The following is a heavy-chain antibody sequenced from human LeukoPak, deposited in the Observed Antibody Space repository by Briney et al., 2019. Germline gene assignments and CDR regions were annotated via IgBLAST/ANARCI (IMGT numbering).Heavy chain of an antibody. V-gene: IGHV3-23*01. D-gene: IGHD5-24*01. J-gene: IGHJ3*01. CDR1: GFTFSSYA. CDR3: ARDIQLST. Sequence: PGGSLRLSCAASGFTFSSYAVTWVRQAPGKGLEWVSGITGSGDTTFYADSVKGRFTISRDNSKDTLYLQMNSLRAEDTAIYYCARDIQLSTWGLGTMVTVSS. CDR2: ITGSGDTT.